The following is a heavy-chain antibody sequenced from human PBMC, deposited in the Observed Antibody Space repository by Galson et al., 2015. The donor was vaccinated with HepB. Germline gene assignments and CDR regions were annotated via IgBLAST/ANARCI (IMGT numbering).Heavy chain of an antibody. V-gene: IGHV1-46*01. CDR2: INPSGGST. CDR3: ARDPPMGGFGESTLLFDY. J-gene: IGHJ4*02. CDR1: GYTFTSYY. D-gene: IGHD3-10*01. Sequence: VKVSCKASGYTFTSYYMHWVRQAPGQGLEWMGIINPSGGSTSYAQKFQGRVTMTRDTSTSTVYMELSSLRSEDTAVYYCARDPPMGGFGESTLLFDYWGQGTLVTVSS.